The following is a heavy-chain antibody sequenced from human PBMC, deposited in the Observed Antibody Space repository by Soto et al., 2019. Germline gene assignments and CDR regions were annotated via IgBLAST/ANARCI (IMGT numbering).Heavy chain of an antibody. CDR2: INHSGST. CDR3: ARGGLEYFDWLLRTSDYYYYGMDV. D-gene: IGHD3-9*01. CDR1: GGSFSGYY. Sequence: SETLSLTCGVLGGSFSGYYWSWIRQPPGKGLEWIGEINHSGSTNYNPSLKSRVTISVDTSKNQFSLKLSSVTAADTAVYYCARGGLEYFDWLLRTSDYYYYGMDVWGQGTTVTVSS. V-gene: IGHV4-34*01. J-gene: IGHJ6*02.